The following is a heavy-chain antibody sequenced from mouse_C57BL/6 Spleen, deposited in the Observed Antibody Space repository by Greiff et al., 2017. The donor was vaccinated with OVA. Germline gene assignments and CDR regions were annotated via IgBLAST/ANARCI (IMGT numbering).Heavy chain of an antibody. CDR2: IDPEDGDT. CDR1: GFNIKDYY. D-gene: IGHD2-3*01. Sequence: VQLQQSGAELVRPGASVKLSCTASGFNIKDYYMHWVKQRPEQGLEWIGRIDPEDGDTEYAPKFQGKATMTADTSSNTAYLQLSSLTSEDTAVYYCTTWDGYYRYAMDYWGQGTSVTVSS. V-gene: IGHV14-1*01. CDR3: TTWDGYYRYAMDY. J-gene: IGHJ4*01.